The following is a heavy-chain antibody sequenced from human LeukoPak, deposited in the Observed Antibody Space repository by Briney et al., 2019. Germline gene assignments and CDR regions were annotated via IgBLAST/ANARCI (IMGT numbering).Heavy chain of an antibody. D-gene: IGHD2-21*02. CDR1: GFTFSSYA. CDR2: ITGSGGTT. J-gene: IGHJ4*02. Sequence: PGGSLRLSXAASGFTFSSYAMSWVRQAPGKGLEWVSAITGSGGTTYYADSVKGRFTISRDNSKNTLYLQMNSLRAEDTAVYYCAKHTLVVTAIYYWGQGTLVTVSS. V-gene: IGHV3-23*01. CDR3: AKHTLVVTAIYY.